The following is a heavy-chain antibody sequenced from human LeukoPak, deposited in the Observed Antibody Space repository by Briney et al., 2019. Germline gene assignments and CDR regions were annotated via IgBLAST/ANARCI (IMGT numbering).Heavy chain of an antibody. CDR3: TVNYCSGGSCYMF. Sequence: GGSLRLSCAASGFTFSGSVMHWVRQASGKGLEWVGRIRSKANSYATAYAASVKGRFTISRDDSKNTAYLQMNSLKTEDTAVYYCTVNYCSGGSCYMFWGQGTLVTVSS. CDR2: IRSKANSYAT. CDR1: GFTFSGSV. J-gene: IGHJ4*01. D-gene: IGHD2-15*01. V-gene: IGHV3-73*01.